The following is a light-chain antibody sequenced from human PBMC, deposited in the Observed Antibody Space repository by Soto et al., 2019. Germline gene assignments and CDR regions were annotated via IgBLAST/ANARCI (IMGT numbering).Light chain of an antibody. V-gene: IGKV3-20*01. CDR1: QTVSNSY. Sequence: EIVFTQSPGTLSLSPGERATLSCRASQTVSNSYLAWYQQKPGQAPRLLIYGASSRATGIPDRFSGSGSGTDFTLTISGXEPEDFVVYYCQQYGSSPRTFGQGTKVDTK. CDR2: GAS. CDR3: QQYGSSPRT. J-gene: IGKJ1*01.